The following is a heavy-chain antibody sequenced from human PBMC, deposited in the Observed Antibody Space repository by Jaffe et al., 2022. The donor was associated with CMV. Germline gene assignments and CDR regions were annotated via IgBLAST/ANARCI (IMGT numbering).Heavy chain of an antibody. CDR2: IYYSGST. V-gene: IGHV4-59*08. CDR3: ARWGDYYDSSGWGYMDV. J-gene: IGHJ6*03. D-gene: IGHD3-22*01. CDR1: GGSISSYY. Sequence: QVQLQESGPGLVKPSETLSLTCTVSGGSISSYYWSWIRQPPGKGLEWIGYIYYSGSTNYNPSLKSRVTISVDTSKNQFSLKLSSVTAADTAVYYCARWGDYYDSSGWGYMDVWGKGTTVTVSS.